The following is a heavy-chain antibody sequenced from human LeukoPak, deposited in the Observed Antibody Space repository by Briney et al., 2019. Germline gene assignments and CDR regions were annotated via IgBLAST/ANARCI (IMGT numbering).Heavy chain of an antibody. J-gene: IGHJ6*03. Sequence: GGSLRLSCAATGFTFSSYWMHWVRQAPGKGLVWVSRINSDGSGTSYADSVKGRFTISRDNAKNTLYLQMNSLRAEDTAVYYCASYRSNYYYMDVWGKGTTVTVSS. V-gene: IGHV3-74*01. D-gene: IGHD2-2*01. CDR3: ASYRSNYYYMDV. CDR1: GFTFSSYW. CDR2: INSDGSGT.